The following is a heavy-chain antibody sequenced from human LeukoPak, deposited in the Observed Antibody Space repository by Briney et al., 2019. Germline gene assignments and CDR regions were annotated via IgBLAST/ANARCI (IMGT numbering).Heavy chain of an antibody. J-gene: IGHJ3*02. CDR3: GKNRYSGSLSPFDI. CDR1: GFTFSSYS. CDR2: ISSSSSYI. D-gene: IGHD1-26*01. Sequence: PGGSLRLSCAASGFTFSSYSMNWVRQAPGKGLEWVSSISSSSSYIYYADSVKGRFTISRDNSKNTLYLQMNSLRAEDTAVYYCGKNRYSGSLSPFDIWGQGTMVTVSS. V-gene: IGHV3-21*04.